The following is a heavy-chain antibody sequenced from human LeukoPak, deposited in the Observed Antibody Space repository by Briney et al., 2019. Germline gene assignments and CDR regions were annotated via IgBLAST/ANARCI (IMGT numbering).Heavy chain of an antibody. CDR1: GSRFTNYW. V-gene: IGHV5-51*01. CDR3: ARHATAMVTDFDY. CDR2: IYPGDSDT. J-gene: IGHJ4*02. D-gene: IGHD5-18*01. Sequence: GGSLEISCKGSGSRFTNYWIGWVRQMPGKGLEWMGIIYPGDSDTRYSPSFQAQVTISADKSISTASLQWSSLKASATAMYYCARHATAMVTDFDYCGQGTLVTVSS.